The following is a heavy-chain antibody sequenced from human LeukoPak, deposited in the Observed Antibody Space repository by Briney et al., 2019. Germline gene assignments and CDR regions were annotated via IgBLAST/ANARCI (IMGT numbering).Heavy chain of an antibody. Sequence: PGGSLRLSCAASGFSFSTYWMSWVRQAPGKGLEWVANIKQDGSEKYYVGSVKGRFTISRDNAKNSLYLQVSSLRAEDTAVYYCARMPYGDNNWFDSWGQGTLVTVSS. CDR1: GFSFSTYW. CDR3: ARMPYGDNNWFDS. J-gene: IGHJ5*01. V-gene: IGHV3-7*01. CDR2: IKQDGSEK. D-gene: IGHD4-17*01.